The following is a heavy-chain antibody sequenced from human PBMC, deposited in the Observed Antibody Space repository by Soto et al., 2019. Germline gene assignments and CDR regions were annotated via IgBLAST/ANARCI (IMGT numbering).Heavy chain of an antibody. Sequence: GGSLRLSCTASGFTLQNYAMAWVRQAPGKGLEWVSTLIGGHYGTAYSYSVKGRFTVSRDNSKNCLYLQMNSLGVEDTAMYFCAKGKSTGNIDWFDPWGQGSLVTVSS. D-gene: IGHD1-1*01. CDR1: GFTLQNYA. CDR3: AKGKSTGNIDWFDP. V-gene: IGHV3-23*01. CDR2: LIGGHYGT. J-gene: IGHJ5*02.